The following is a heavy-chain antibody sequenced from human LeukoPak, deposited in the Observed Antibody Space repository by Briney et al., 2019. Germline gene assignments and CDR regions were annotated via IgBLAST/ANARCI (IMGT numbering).Heavy chain of an antibody. Sequence: VASVKVSCKSSGYTFTDYYIHWVRQAPGQGLEWMGWINPNSGGTNYAQKFQGRVTMTRDTSISTAYMELSGLRSDDTAVFYCARVSSNWDTYFHYWGQGSLVTVSS. CDR3: ARVSSNWDTYFHY. J-gene: IGHJ4*02. D-gene: IGHD7-27*01. CDR1: GYTFTDYY. CDR2: INPNSGGT. V-gene: IGHV1-2*02.